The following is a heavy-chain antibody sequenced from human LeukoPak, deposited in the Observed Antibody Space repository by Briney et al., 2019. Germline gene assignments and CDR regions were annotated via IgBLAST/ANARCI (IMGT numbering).Heavy chain of an antibody. CDR2: ISAYNGNT. Sequence: GASVKVSCKASGYTFTSYGISWVRQAPGQGLEWMGWISAYNGNTNYAQKLQGRVTMTTDTSTSTAYMELRSLRSDDTAVYYCARDHGCRSTSCFLWMNNWFDPWGQGTLVTVSS. V-gene: IGHV1-18*01. J-gene: IGHJ5*02. CDR3: ARDHGCRSTSCFLWMNNWFDP. CDR1: GYTFTSYG. D-gene: IGHD2-2*01.